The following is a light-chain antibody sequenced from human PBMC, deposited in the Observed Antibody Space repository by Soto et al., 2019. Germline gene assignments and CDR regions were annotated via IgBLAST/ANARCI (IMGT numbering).Light chain of an antibody. J-gene: IGLJ1*01. CDR3: QSYANIMSGPYV. CDR1: SNKIGSYNR. Sequence: QSVLTQPASVSGAPGQTITISCTGNSNKIGSYNRVSWYQQHPGKAPKLIMDEVTDRPSGVSNRFSASTSGTSASLTISGLQAEDEGEYYCQSYANIMSGPYVFGTGTKVTVL. V-gene: IGLV2-14*02. CDR2: EVT.